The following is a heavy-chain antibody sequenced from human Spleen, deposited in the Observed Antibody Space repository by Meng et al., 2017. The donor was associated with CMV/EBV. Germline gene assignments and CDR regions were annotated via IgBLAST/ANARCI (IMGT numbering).Heavy chain of an antibody. CDR1: GFIFRSYW. D-gene: IGHD1-1*01. CDR3: VRDGQPWGYNY. V-gene: IGHV3-74*01. Sequence: GESLKISCEASGFIFRSYWMHWVRQIPGKGLAWVSGISSDGSDTTYADSVKGRFTISRDNAKNSLYLQMNSLRAEDTAVYYCVRDGQPWGYNYWGQGTLVTVSS. J-gene: IGHJ4*02. CDR2: ISSDGSDT.